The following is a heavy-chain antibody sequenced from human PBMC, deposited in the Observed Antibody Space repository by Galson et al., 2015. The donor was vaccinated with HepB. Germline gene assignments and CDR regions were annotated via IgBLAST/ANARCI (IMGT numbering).Heavy chain of an antibody. CDR2: IKSKTDGGTT. Sequence: SLRLSCAASGFTFSNAWMSWVRQAPGKRLEWVGRIKSKTDGGTTDYAAPVKGRFTISRDDSKNTLYLQMNSLKTEDTAVYYCTTDYYDSSGYYYFDYWGQGTLVTVSS. CDR3: TTDYYDSSGYYYFDY. CDR1: GFTFSNAW. J-gene: IGHJ4*02. D-gene: IGHD3-22*01. V-gene: IGHV3-15*01.